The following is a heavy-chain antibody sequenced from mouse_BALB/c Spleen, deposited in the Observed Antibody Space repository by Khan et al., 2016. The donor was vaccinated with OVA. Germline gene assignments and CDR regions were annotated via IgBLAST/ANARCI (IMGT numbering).Heavy chain of an antibody. CDR2: ISPGNGDN. J-gene: IGHJ3*01. CDR1: GYSFTSYL. Sequence: EVQLQQSGTVLARPGASVKMSCKASGYSFTSYLIHWVKQRPGQGLEWIGDISPGNGDNTYNQKFKDKAKLTAGTSANTAYLELSSLTNEDTAVFYCASGGYSSFAYWGQGTLVTVSA. D-gene: IGHD1-3*01. V-gene: IGHV1-5*01. CDR3: ASGGYSSFAY.